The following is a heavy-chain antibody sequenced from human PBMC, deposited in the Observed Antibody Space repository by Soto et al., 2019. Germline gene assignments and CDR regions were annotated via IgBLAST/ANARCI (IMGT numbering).Heavy chain of an antibody. V-gene: IGHV3-23*01. J-gene: IGHJ4*02. CDR2: ISGSGGST. CDR3: AKAIGVATINGASDY. Sequence: GGSLRLSCAASGFTFSSYAMSWVRQAPGKGLEWVSVISGSGGSTYYADSVKGRFTISRDNSKNTLSLQMNSLRAEDTAVYYCAKAIGVATINGASDYWGQGTLVTVSS. D-gene: IGHD5-12*01. CDR1: GFTFSSYA.